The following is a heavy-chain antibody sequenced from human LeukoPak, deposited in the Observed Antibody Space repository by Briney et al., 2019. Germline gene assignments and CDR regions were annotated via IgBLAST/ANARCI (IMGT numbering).Heavy chain of an antibody. V-gene: IGHV1-69*06. J-gene: IGHJ6*04. CDR1: GGTFGSYA. CDR3: ARDSDDILTGYYSGSADYYYYYGMDV. CDR2: IIPIFGTA. Sequence: SVKVSCKASGGTFGSYAISWVRQAPGQGLEWMGGIIPIFGTANYAQKFQGRVTITADKSTSTAYMELSSLRSEDTAVYYCARDSDDILTGYYSGSADYYYYYGMDVWGKGTTVTVSS. D-gene: IGHD3-9*01.